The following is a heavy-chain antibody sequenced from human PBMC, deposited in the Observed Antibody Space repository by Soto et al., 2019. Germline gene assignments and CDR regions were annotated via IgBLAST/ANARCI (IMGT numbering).Heavy chain of an antibody. CDR2: ISSSSSYI. J-gene: IGHJ5*01. CDR1: GFTFSSYS. Sequence: EVQLVESGGGLVKPGGSLRLSCAASGFTFSSYSMNWVRQAPGKGLEWVSSISSSSSYIYYANSVKGRFTISRDNAKNSLYLQMNSLRVEDTAVYYCARSPVEIEATSLYWFDSWGQGTLVTVSS. D-gene: IGHD5-12*01. V-gene: IGHV3-21*01. CDR3: ARSPVEIEATSLYWFDS.